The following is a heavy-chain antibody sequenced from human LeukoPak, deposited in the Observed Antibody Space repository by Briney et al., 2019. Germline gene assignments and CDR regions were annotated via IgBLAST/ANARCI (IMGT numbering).Heavy chain of an antibody. CDR3: ARPGIRDYFYYMDV. J-gene: IGHJ6*03. V-gene: IGHV4-59*01. CDR1: GGSISSYY. CDR2: IYYSGST. D-gene: IGHD3-3*02. Sequence: PSETLSLTCTVSGGSISSYYWSWLRQPPGKGLEWIGYIYYSGSTNYNPSLKSRVTISVDTSKNQFSLKLSSVTAADTAIYYCARPGIRDYFYYMDVWGEGTPVTVSS.